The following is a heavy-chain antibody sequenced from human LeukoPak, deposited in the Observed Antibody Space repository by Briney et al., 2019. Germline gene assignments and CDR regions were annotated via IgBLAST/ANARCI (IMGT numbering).Heavy chain of an antibody. CDR1: GGSISSHY. Sequence: SETLSLTCIVSGGSISSHYWSWIRQPPGKGLEWIGYISYSGITESNPSLKSRVTISVDTSKNQFSLKLSSVTAADTAVYYCTRDRRDGYNYVDPWGQGTLVTVSS. J-gene: IGHJ5*02. V-gene: IGHV4-59*11. CDR2: ISYSGIT. CDR3: TRDRRDGYNYVDP. D-gene: IGHD5-24*01.